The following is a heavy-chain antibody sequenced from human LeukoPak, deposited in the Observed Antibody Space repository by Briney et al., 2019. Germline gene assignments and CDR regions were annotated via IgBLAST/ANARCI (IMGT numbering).Heavy chain of an antibody. V-gene: IGHV1-8*03. CDR3: ARGYYYYYYMDV. CDR2: MNPNSGNT. CDR1: GYTFTSYG. Sequence: ASVKVSCTASGYTFTSYGISWVRQATGQGLEWMGWMNPNSGNTGYAQKFQGRLTITRNTSISTAYMELSSLRSEDTAVYYCARGYYYYYYMDVWGKGTTVTVSS. J-gene: IGHJ6*03.